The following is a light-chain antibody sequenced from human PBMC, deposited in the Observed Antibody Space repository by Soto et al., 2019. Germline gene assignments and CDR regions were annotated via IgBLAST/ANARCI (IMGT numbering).Light chain of an antibody. V-gene: IGKV1-39*01. Sequence: DIQMTQSPSSLSASVGDRVTITCRASQSISSYLNWYQQKPGKAPKRLIYAASSLQSGGPSSFSGSGSRTDFPLTINTLQPDYFAIYYSPQTYSTPRTFGFGTK. CDR1: QSISSY. CDR2: AAS. CDR3: PQTYSTPRT. J-gene: IGKJ4*02.